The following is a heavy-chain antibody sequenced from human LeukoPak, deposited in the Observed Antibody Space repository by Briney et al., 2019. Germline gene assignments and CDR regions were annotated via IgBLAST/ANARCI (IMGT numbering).Heavy chain of an antibody. CDR2: ISSNGDNT. CDR1: GFTFSTYV. Sequence: GGSLRLSCSVSGFTFSTYVMHWFRQAPGKGLEYFSAISSNGDNTYYADSVKGRFTISRDNSKNTLYLQMSSLRADDTAVYYCVRGTGYWGQGTLVTVSS. CDR3: VRGTGY. J-gene: IGHJ4*02. V-gene: IGHV3-64D*06.